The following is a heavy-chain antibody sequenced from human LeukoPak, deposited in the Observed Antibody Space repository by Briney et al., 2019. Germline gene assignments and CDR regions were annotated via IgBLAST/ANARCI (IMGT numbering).Heavy chain of an antibody. Sequence: GRSLRLSCAATGFTFSTYRTNWVGQAPGKGLDWVSYISSSSSNIYYADSVKGRFTISRDNAKISLYLQMNSLRAEDTAVYYCARVVGYYIDYWGQGTLVTVSS. CDR2: ISSSSSNI. D-gene: IGHD3-10*01. CDR3: ARVVGYYIDY. J-gene: IGHJ4*02. V-gene: IGHV3-21*01. CDR1: GFTFSTYR.